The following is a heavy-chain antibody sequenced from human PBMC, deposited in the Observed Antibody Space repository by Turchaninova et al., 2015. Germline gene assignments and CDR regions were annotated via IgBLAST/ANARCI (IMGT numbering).Heavy chain of an antibody. J-gene: IGHJ4*02. CDR2: ISSCGNDI. D-gene: IGHD3-3*02. CDR3: AKDAAFSAKYYFDY. V-gene: IGHV3-30-3*02. CDR1: VLTFSDYA. Sequence: QVQLVASGVGLVQPGGSLRLACAASVLTFSDYAMTWVRQAPGKVLEWVTFISSCGNDIYYADSVKGRFTVSRDNSKNTLFLQMNSLRAEDTAVYYCAKDAAFSAKYYFDYWGQGTLVAVSS.